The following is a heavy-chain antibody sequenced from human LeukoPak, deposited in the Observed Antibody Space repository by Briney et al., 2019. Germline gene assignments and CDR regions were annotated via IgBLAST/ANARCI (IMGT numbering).Heavy chain of an antibody. CDR2: INPNSGGT. J-gene: IGHJ5*02. CDR1: GYTFTGYY. CDR3: ARDGYSGRFDP. Sequence: ASVKVSCKASGYTFTGYYIHWVRQAPGQGLEWMGWINPNSGGTKYAQKFQGRVTMTRDTSISTAYMELSRLRSDDTVVYYCARDGYSGRFDPWGQGTLVTVSS. D-gene: IGHD5-12*01. V-gene: IGHV1-2*02.